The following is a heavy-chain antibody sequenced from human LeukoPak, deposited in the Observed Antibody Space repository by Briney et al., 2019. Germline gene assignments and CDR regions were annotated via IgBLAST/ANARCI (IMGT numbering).Heavy chain of an antibody. CDR3: ARQGQYYDFWSGYYPPDY. D-gene: IGHD3-3*01. Sequence: SETLSLTCAVYVGSFSGYYWGWIRQPPGKGLEWIGEINHSGSTNYNPSLKSRVTISVDTSKNQFSLKLSSVTAADTAVYYCARQGQYYDFWSGYYPPDYWGQGTLVTVSS. J-gene: IGHJ4*02. CDR1: VGSFSGYY. V-gene: IGHV4-34*01. CDR2: INHSGST.